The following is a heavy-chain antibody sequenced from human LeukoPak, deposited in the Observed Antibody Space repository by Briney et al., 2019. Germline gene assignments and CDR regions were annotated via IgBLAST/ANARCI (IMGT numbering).Heavy chain of an antibody. V-gene: IGHV3-33*06. CDR1: GFTFSNYG. D-gene: IGHD1-26*01. J-gene: IGHJ4*02. Sequence: GRSLRLSCAASGFTFSNYGMHWVRQAPGKGLEWVAVIWYDGSNKYYADSVKGRLTISRDNSKNTLYQHMNNLRAEDTAMYYCAKDRDYSGSSYFDYWGQGILVTVSS. CDR2: IWYDGSNK. CDR3: AKDRDYSGSSYFDY.